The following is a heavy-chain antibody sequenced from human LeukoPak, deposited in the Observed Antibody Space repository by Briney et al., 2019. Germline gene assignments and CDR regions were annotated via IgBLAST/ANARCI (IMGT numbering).Heavy chain of an antibody. V-gene: IGHV3-23*01. J-gene: IGHJ4*02. Sequence: PGGSLRLSCAASGFTFSSYAMSWVRQAPGKGLEWVSAISGSGGSTYYADSVKGRFTISRDNSKNTLYLQMNGLRAEDTAVYYCAKEGRYCSSTSCSEPFDYWGQGTLVTVSS. CDR2: ISGSGGST. CDR1: GFTFSSYA. D-gene: IGHD2-2*01. CDR3: AKEGRYCSSTSCSEPFDY.